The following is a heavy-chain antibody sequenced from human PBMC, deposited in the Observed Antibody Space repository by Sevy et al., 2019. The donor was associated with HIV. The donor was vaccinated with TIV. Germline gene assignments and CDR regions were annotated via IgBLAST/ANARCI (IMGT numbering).Heavy chain of an antibody. CDR2: ISYDGSNK. CDR1: GFTFSSYG. CDR3: AKEGGGYSDYYYYYGMDV. J-gene: IGHJ6*02. D-gene: IGHD5-18*01. V-gene: IGHV3-30*18. Sequence: GGSLRLSCAASGFTFSSYGMHWVRQAPGKGLEWVAVISYDGSNKYYADSVKGRFTISRDNSKNTLYLQMNRLRAEDTAVYYCAKEGGGYSDYYYYYGMDVWGQGTTVTVSS.